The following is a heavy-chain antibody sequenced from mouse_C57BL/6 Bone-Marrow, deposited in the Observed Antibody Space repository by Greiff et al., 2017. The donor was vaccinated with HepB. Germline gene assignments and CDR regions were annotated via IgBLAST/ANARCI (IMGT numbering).Heavy chain of an antibody. CDR2: IYPGDGDT. Sequence: QVQLQQSGPELVKPGASVKISCKASGYAFSSSWMNWVKQRPGKGLEWIGRIYPGDGDTNYNGKFKGKATLTADKSSSTAYMQLSSLTSENSAVYFCARCYDTDYAMDYWGQGTSVTVSS. V-gene: IGHV1-82*01. D-gene: IGHD2-3*01. J-gene: IGHJ4*01. CDR3: ARCYDTDYAMDY. CDR1: GYAFSSSW.